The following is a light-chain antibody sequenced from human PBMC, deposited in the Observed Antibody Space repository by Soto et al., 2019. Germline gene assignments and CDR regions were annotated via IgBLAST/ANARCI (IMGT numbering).Light chain of an antibody. CDR3: QQRSKWPLT. Sequence: EIVLTQSPSTLSLSPGERATLSCRASQSVNSYLAWYQQKPGQAPRLLIFDASNRAAGIPARFSGSGSGTDFTLTISSLEPEGFAVYYCQQRSKWPLTFGGGAKVEIK. CDR2: DAS. CDR1: QSVNSY. J-gene: IGKJ4*01. V-gene: IGKV3-11*01.